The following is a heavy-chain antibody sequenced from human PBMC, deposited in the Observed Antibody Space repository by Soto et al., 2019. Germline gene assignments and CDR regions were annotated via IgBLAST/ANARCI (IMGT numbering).Heavy chain of an antibody. Sequence: SETLSLTCTVSGGSVSSGSYYWSWIRQPPGKGLEWIGYIYYSGSTNYNPSLKSRVAISVDTSKNQFSLKLSSVTAADTAVYYCARASGGIAAAGISVFFYGIDVWGEVHSVTVS. CDR1: GGSVSSGSYY. CDR2: IYYSGST. CDR3: ARASGGIAAAGISVFFYGIDV. J-gene: IGHJ6*01. V-gene: IGHV4-61*01. D-gene: IGHD6-13*01.